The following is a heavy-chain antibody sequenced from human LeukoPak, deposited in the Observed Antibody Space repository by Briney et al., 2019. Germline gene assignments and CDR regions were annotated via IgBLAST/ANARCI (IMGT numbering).Heavy chain of an antibody. CDR3: ARDAVRGSYDSSGYYSTHYYYYGMDV. CDR2: IYSGGST. Sequence: GGSLRLSCAASGFTVSSNYMSWVRQAPGKGLEWVSVIYSGGSTYYADSVKGRFTISRDNSKNTLYLQMNSLRAEDTAVYYCARDAVRGSYDSSGYYSTHYYYYGMDVWGQGTTVTVSS. D-gene: IGHD3-22*01. CDR1: GFTVSSNY. V-gene: IGHV3-66*01. J-gene: IGHJ6*02.